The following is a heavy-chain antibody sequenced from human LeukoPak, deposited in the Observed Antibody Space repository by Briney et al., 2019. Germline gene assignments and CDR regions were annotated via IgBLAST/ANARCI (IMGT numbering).Heavy chain of an antibody. Sequence: GASVKVSCKAFGYTFTGYWMHWVRRAPGQGPEWMGVISPSGGSTIYAQKFKGRVTLTRDMSTSTDYLELSSLRSEDTAVYYCARVGPWVNPDYYYYYMDVWGKGTTVTVSS. V-gene: IGHV1-46*01. D-gene: IGHD1-14*01. J-gene: IGHJ6*03. CDR2: ISPSGGST. CDR1: GYTFTGYW. CDR3: ARVGPWVNPDYYYYYMDV.